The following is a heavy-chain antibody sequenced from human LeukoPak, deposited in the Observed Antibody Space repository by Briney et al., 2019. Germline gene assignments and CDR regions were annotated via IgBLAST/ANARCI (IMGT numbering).Heavy chain of an antibody. D-gene: IGHD6-6*01. CDR2: INPNSGGT. Sequence: ASVKVSCKASGYTFTGYYMHWVRQAPGQGLEWMGWINPNSGGTNYAQKFQGRVTMTTDTSTSTAYMDLRSLRSDDTAVYYCARSIAAQYYYYFMDVWGKGTTVTVSS. CDR1: GYTFTGYY. J-gene: IGHJ6*03. CDR3: ARSIAAQYYYYFMDV. V-gene: IGHV1-2*02.